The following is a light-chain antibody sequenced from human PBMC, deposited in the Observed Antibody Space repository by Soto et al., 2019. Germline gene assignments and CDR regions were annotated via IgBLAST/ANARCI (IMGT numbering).Light chain of an antibody. CDR3: QQYNSYSWT. V-gene: IGKV1-5*03. CDR2: KAS. Sequence: DIQMTQSPSTLSASVGDRVTITCRASQSISSWLAWYQQKPGKAPKILIYKASSLESGVPSRFSGSGSGTEFTLTISSLQPDDFATYYCQQYNSYSWTFGQGPKVEIK. CDR1: QSISSW. J-gene: IGKJ1*01.